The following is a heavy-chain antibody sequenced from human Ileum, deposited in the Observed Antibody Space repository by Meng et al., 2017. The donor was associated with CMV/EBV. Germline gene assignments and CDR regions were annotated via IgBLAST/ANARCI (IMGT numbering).Heavy chain of an antibody. D-gene: IGHD5-12*01. Sequence: GESLKISCAASGFTFSSYAMSWVRQAPGKGLEWVSGISGSGGSTYYADSVKGRFTISRDNSKNTLYLQMNSLRVEDTAVYYCARGPDIGAFWGQGTLVTVSS. CDR2: ISGSGGST. CDR1: GFTFSSYA. CDR3: ARGPDIGAF. V-gene: IGHV3-23*01. J-gene: IGHJ4*02.